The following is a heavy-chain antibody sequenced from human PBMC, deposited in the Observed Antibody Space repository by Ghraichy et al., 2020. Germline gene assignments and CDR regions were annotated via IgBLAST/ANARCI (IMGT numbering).Heavy chain of an antibody. CDR1: GGSITRSTYY. J-gene: IGHJ3*02. CDR3: ARNKINGNYVVFDI. V-gene: IGHV4-39*07. D-gene: IGHD1-7*01. Sequence: SETLSLTCTVSGGSITRSTYYWVWIRHPTGPGLEWIVIIYFSGNTYSELSLKSPVIRSVDTSKTQLSLKLTSVTAADTAIYCWARNKINGNYVVFDIWGQGTMVTVS. CDR2: IYFSGNT.